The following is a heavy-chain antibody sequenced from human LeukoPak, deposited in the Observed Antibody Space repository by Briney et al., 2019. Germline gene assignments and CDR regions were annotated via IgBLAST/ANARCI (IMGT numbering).Heavy chain of an antibody. CDR3: AKGGAVSSKSITMVRGTRRYSYYMDV. J-gene: IGHJ6*03. V-gene: IGHV3-30*02. D-gene: IGHD3-10*01. CDR1: GFDFSSYG. Sequence: GGSLRLSCAASGFDFSSYGMHWVRQAPGKGLEWVAYIHYDSTTEDYADSVQGRFTISRDNSKNMLYLQMNSLKAEDTAVYYCAKGGAVSSKSITMVRGTRRYSYYMDVWAKGTTVTISS. CDR2: IHYDSTTE.